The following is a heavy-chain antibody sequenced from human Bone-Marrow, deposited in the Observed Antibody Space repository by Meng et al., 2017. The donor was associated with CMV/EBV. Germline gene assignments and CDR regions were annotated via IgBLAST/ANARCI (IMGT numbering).Heavy chain of an antibody. Sequence: SGPTLVIPTQTLTLTCTLSGVSLSTSGMRVSWVRQPPGKALEWHALIDWDDDKFYSTSLKTRLTISKDTSKNQVVLTMTNMDPVDTATYYCALQNYDDAFDIWGQGTMVTVSS. CDR1: GVSLSTSGMR. CDR2: IDWDDDK. V-gene: IGHV2-70D*14. J-gene: IGHJ3*02. CDR3: ALQNYDDAFDI. D-gene: IGHD3-22*01.